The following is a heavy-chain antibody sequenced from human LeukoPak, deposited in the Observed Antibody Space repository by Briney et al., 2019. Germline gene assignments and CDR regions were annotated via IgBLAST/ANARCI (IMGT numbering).Heavy chain of an antibody. V-gene: IGHV4-34*01. J-gene: IGHJ4*02. CDR1: GESFSGFY. D-gene: IGHD2-2*01. CDR3: ARGPLGYCSSTSCHGPDY. CDR2: INNSGST. Sequence: SETLSLTCAVYGESFSGFYWSWIRQPPGKGLEWIGEINNSGSTNYNQSLKSRVTISVDTSKNQFSLRLSSVTAADTAVYYCARGPLGYCSSTSCHGPDYWGQGTLVTVSS.